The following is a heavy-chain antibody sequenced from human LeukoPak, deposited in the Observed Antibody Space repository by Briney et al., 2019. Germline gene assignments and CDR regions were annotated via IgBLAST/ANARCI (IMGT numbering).Heavy chain of an antibody. V-gene: IGHV3-64D*09. CDR3: VRGYSFGPYGMDV. CDR2: T. D-gene: IGHD2-15*01. J-gene: IGHJ6*02. Sequence: QTGGSLRLSCSASGFPFSSYAMHWVRQAPGKGLEYVCTYYADSVKGRFTISRDNSKNTLYLQMSSLSAEDTAVYFCVRGYSFGPYGMDVWGQGTTVTVSS. CDR1: GFPFSSYA.